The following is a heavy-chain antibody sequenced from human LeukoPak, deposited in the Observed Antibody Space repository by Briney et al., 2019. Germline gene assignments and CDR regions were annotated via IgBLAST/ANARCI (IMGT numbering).Heavy chain of an antibody. Sequence: QPGGSLRLSCAASGFTFSSYGMSWVRQAPGKGLEWVSAISGSGGSTYYADSVKGRFTISRDNSKNTLYLQMNSLRAEDTAVYYCAKGDLGYCSSTNCNDYWGQGTLVTVSS. D-gene: IGHD2-2*01. CDR3: AKGDLGYCSSTNCNDY. V-gene: IGHV3-23*01. CDR2: ISGSGGST. CDR1: GFTFSSYG. J-gene: IGHJ4*02.